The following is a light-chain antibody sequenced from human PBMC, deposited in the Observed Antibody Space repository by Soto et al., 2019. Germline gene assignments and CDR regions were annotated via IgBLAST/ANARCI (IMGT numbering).Light chain of an antibody. V-gene: IGLV2-14*01. CDR3: SSYTSSSTLLLV. Sequence: QSVLTQPASVSGSPGQSITISCTGTSSDVGGYNYVSWYQQHPGKAPKLMIYDVSNRPSGVSNRFSGSKSGNTASLTISGLQAEDEADYYCSSYTSSSTLLLVFGTGTKVT. CDR2: DVS. J-gene: IGLJ1*01. CDR1: SSDVGGYNY.